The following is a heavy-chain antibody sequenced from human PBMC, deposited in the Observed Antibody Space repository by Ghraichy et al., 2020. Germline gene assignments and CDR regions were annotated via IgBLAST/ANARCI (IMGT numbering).Heavy chain of an antibody. Sequence: GESLNISCAASGFTFSSYAMSWVRQAPGKGLEWVSAISGSGGSTYYADSVKGRFTISRDNSKNTLYLQMNSLRAEDTAVYYCAKPPLADYYYGMDVWGQGTTVTVSS. CDR1: GFTFSSYA. CDR2: ISGSGGST. V-gene: IGHV3-23*01. CDR3: AKPPLADYYYGMDV. J-gene: IGHJ6*02.